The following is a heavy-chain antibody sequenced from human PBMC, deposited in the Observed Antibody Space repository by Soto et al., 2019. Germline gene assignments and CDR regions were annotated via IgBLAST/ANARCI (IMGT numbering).Heavy chain of an antibody. V-gene: IGHV3-15*01. CDR2: IKSKTDGGTT. J-gene: IGHJ3*02. D-gene: IGHD4-17*01. CDR3: TTDDYGAPDAFDI. Sequence: EVQLVESGGGLVKPGGSLRLSCAASGFTFSNAWMSWVRQAPGKGLEWVGRIKSKTDGGTTDYAAPVKGRFTISRDDSKNTLYLQMNSLKTEDTAVYYCTTDDYGAPDAFDIWGQGTMVTVSS. CDR1: GFTFSNAW.